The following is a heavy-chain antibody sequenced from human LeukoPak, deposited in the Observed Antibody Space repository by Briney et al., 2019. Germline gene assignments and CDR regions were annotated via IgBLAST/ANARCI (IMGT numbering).Heavy chain of an antibody. Sequence: GASVKVSCKASGYTFTSYDINWVRQATGQGLEWMGWMNPNSGNTGYPQKFQRRVTMTRNTSISTAYMELSSLRSEDTAVYYCALDSSGYYRHDYWGQGTLVTVSS. CDR2: MNPNSGNT. J-gene: IGHJ4*02. CDR3: ALDSSGYYRHDY. CDR1: GYTFTSYD. V-gene: IGHV1-8*01. D-gene: IGHD3-22*01.